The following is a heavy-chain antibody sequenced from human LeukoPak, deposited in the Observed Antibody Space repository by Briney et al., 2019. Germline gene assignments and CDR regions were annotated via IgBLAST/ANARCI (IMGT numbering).Heavy chain of an antibody. CDR1: GFTFSSHG. V-gene: IGHV3-30*18. Sequence: GGSLRLSCAASGFTFSSHGMHLVRQAPGKGLNCVALISFDGVKTDYADSVKGRFTISRDSSQNTLYLQMNSLRAEDTAVYYCANVFCRRRTAYDMDVWGQGTTVTVSS. J-gene: IGHJ6*02. CDR3: ANVFCRRRTAYDMDV. CDR2: ISFDGVKT. D-gene: IGHD3-3*01.